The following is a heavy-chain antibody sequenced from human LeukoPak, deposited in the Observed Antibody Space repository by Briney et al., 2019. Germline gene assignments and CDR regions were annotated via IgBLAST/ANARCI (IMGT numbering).Heavy chain of an antibody. V-gene: IGHV3-15*01. CDR1: GFTFGSYW. CDR2: IKSKTDGGTT. Sequence: PGGSLRLSCAASGFTFGSYWMSWVRQAPGKGLEWVGHIKSKTDGGTTDYAAPVKGRFTISRDDSKNTLYLQMNSLKTEDTAVYYRTTRPWGFDYWGQGTLVTVSS. D-gene: IGHD3-16*01. J-gene: IGHJ4*02. CDR3: TTRPWGFDY.